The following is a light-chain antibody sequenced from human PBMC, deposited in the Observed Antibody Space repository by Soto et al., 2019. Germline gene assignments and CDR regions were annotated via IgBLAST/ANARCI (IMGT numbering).Light chain of an antibody. CDR2: DDR. Sequence: SYELTQPPSVSVAPGQTATITCGGSNIGRKSVHWYQQRPGQAPGLVVYDDRDRPSGIPDRFSGSNSGNTATLTISRVEVGDEADYHCQEWDSTLDQWIFGGGTKVTVL. J-gene: IGLJ2*01. CDR3: QEWDSTLDQWI. V-gene: IGLV3-21*02. CDR1: NIGRKS.